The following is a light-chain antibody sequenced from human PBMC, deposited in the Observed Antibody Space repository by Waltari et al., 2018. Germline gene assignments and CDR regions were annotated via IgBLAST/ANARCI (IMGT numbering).Light chain of an antibody. CDR2: GAS. CDR3: LQHDSFPWT. J-gene: IGKJ1*01. CDR1: QDISNY. Sequence: DIQVTQSPSAMSASVGARVTITCWASQDISNYLAWFQQRPGKGPKRLIYGASRLQDGVPSRFSGSGSGTEFTLTISSLQPEDFATYYCLQHDSFPWTFGQGTKVEF. V-gene: IGKV1-17*03.